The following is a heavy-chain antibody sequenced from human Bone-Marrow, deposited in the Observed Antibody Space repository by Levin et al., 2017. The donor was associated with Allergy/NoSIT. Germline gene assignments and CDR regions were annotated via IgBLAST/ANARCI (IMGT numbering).Heavy chain of an antibody. CDR2: SSWNSGSL. CDR1: GFKFDDYA. D-gene: IGHD2-15*01. V-gene: IGHV3-9*01. CDR3: SKDQSRSWTPGNYYYSGLDV. J-gene: IGHJ6*02. Sequence: GGSLRLSCAASGFKFDDYALHWVWQAPGKGLERVSTSSWNSGSLAYADSVKGRCTISRDNAKNYLYSQMNRLRDAATALYYYSKDQSRSWTPGNYYYSGLDVWGQGTTVTVSS.